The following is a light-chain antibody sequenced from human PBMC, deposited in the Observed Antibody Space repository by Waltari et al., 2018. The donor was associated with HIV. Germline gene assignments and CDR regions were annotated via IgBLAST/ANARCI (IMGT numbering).Light chain of an antibody. Sequence: SYELTQPPSVSVSPGQTASITCSGDKLGDKYACWYQQKPGQSPVLVIYQASKRPSGIPERFSGSNSVITATLTISGTQAMDEADYYCQAWDSSTGLYVFGTGTKVTVL. CDR3: QAWDSSTGLYV. V-gene: IGLV3-1*01. CDR2: QAS. CDR1: KLGDKY. J-gene: IGLJ1*01.